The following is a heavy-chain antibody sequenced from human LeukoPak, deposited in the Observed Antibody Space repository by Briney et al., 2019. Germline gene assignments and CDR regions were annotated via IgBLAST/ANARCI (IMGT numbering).Heavy chain of an antibody. CDR3: ARQGVDIVVVEY. Sequence: SETLSLTCAVSDDSFSSHYWTWIRQPPGKGLEWIGYISYIGSTNYNPSFKSRVTISIDTSKNQFSLKLSSVTAADTAVYYCARQGVDIVVVEYWGQGTLLTVSS. J-gene: IGHJ4*02. CDR2: ISYIGST. D-gene: IGHD2-21*01. V-gene: IGHV4-59*11. CDR1: DDSFSSHY.